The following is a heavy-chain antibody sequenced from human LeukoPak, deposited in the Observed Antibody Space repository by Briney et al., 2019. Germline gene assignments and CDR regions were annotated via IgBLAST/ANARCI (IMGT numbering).Heavy chain of an antibody. CDR2: IKEDGSDI. Sequence: GGSLRLSCAASGFTFNNYWMSWFRQAPGKGLEWVANIKEDGSDIYYVDSVKGRFTISRDNAKNLLYLQMNSLRAEDTAVYYCARDQWRLFDYWGQGTLVTVSS. V-gene: IGHV3-7*04. J-gene: IGHJ4*02. CDR1: GFTFNNYW. CDR3: ARDQWRLFDY. D-gene: IGHD2-21*02.